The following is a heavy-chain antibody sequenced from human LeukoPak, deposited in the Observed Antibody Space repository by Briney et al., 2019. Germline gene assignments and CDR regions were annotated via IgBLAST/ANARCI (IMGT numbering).Heavy chain of an antibody. D-gene: IGHD6-13*01. CDR2: IYWDDDK. J-gene: IGHJ6*04. Sequence: SGPTLVNPTQTLTLTCTFSGFSLSTSGVGVGWIRQPPGKALEWLALIYWDDDKRYSPSLKSRLTITKDTSKNQVVLTMTNMDPVDTATYYCAHSKFDTRERAAAGTDYYYGMDVWGKGTTVTVSS. V-gene: IGHV2-5*02. CDR1: GFSLSTSGVG. CDR3: AHSKFDTRERAAAGTDYYYGMDV.